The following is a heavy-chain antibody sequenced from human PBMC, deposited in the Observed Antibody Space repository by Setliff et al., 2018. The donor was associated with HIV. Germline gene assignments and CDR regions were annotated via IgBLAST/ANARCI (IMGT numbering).Heavy chain of an antibody. Sequence: SETLSLTCSISDASINSNNYYWVWIRQTPGKGLERIGSIYYSGTAYYNPSLKSRLIISVDTSKNQFSLNLSSMSAADTAVYFCSRLTRSSSNSYKGRFDPWGQGTLVTVSS. CDR2: IYYSGTA. CDR1: DASINSNNYY. CDR3: SRLTRSSSNSYKGRFDP. J-gene: IGHJ5*02. V-gene: IGHV4-39*01. D-gene: IGHD2-15*01.